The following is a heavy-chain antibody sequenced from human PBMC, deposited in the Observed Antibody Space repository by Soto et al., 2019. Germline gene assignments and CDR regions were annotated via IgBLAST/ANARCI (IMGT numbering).Heavy chain of an antibody. V-gene: IGHV3-30*18. CDR2: ISYDGRNK. CDR3: VKDGSSGWPYYYGMDV. CDR1: GFTFSSYA. J-gene: IGHJ6*02. D-gene: IGHD6-19*01. Sequence: QVQLVESGGSGVQPGRSLRLSCAASGFTFSSYAMHWVRKAPGKGLEWVAVISYDGRNKYYADSVKGRFTISRDNSKNTLYLQMSSLRAEDTAVYYCVKDGSSGWPYYYGMDVWGQGTTVTVSS.